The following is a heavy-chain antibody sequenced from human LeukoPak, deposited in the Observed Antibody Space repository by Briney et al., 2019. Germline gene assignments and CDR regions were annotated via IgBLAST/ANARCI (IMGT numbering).Heavy chain of an antibody. D-gene: IGHD3-10*01. CDR1: GGTFSSYA. V-gene: IGHV1-69*13. Sequence: SVKVSCKASGGTFSSYAISWVRQAPGQGLEWMGGIIPIFGTANYAQKFQGRVTITADESTSTAYMELSSLRSEDTAVYYCAREGYYGSGSYSLRPFLWFDPWGQGTLVTVSS. J-gene: IGHJ5*02. CDR3: AREGYYGSGSYSLRPFLWFDP. CDR2: IIPIFGTA.